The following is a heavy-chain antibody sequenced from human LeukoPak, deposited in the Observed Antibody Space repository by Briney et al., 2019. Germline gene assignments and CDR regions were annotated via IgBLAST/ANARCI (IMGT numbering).Heavy chain of an antibody. V-gene: IGHV1-18*01. CDR1: GYTFTSYG. D-gene: IGHD3-22*01. Sequence: ASVKVSCKASGYTFTSYGISWVRQAPGQGLEWMGWISAYNGNTNYAQKLQGRVTMTTDTSTSTACMELRGLRSDDTAVYYCARREDYYDSSGYSEYWGQGTLVTVSS. J-gene: IGHJ4*02. CDR2: ISAYNGNT. CDR3: ARREDYYDSSGYSEY.